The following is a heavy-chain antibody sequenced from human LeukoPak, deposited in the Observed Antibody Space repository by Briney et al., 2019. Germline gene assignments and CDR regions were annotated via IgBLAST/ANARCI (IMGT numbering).Heavy chain of an antibody. CDR2: IIPILGIA. CDR3: ARRDY. Sequence: GASVTVSFKSSGGTFSNYACSWVRQAPGQGLEGMGRIIPILGIANYAQKFQGRVTITADKSTSTAYMKLSRLRSEDTAVYFCARRDYWGQGTLVTLSP. J-gene: IGHJ4*02. CDR1: GGTFSNYA. V-gene: IGHV1-69*04.